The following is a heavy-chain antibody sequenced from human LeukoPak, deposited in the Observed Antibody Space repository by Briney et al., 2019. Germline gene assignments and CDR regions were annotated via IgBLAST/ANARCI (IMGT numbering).Heavy chain of an antibody. D-gene: IGHD4-17*01. CDR1: GFTVSSKY. V-gene: IGHV3-53*01. J-gene: IGHJ2*01. Sequence: GGSLRLSCAASGFTVSSKYMSWVRQVPGKGLEWASVIYSDGRTYYADSVRGRFIISRDNFKNTLYLQMNSLRAEDTALYYCARETSSGDFWYFDLWGRGTLVTVSA. CDR2: IYSDGRT. CDR3: ARETSSGDFWYFDL.